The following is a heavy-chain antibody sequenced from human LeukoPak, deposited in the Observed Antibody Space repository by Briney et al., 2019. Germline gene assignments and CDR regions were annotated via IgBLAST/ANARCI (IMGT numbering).Heavy chain of an antibody. CDR3: ARPFYYDIRGDNWFDP. CDR2: MNPNSGHT. CDR1: GYTFTNYD. Sequence: GASVKVSCKASGYTFTNYDINWVRQATGQGLEWIGWMNPNSGHTGYAQKVQGRVTMTRNTSITTAYMELGSLTSEDTAVYYCARPFYYDIRGDNWFDPWGQGTLVTVSS. V-gene: IGHV1-8*01. D-gene: IGHD3-22*01. J-gene: IGHJ5*02.